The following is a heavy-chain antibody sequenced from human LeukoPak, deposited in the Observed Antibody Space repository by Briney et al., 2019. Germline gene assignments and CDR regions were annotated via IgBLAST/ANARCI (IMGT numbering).Heavy chain of an antibody. CDR1: GFTFSSYA. D-gene: IGHD3-10*01. CDR2: ISGSGGST. Sequence: GGSLRLSCAASGFTFSSYAMSWVRQAPGKGLEWVSAISGSGGSTYYADSVKGRFTISRDNSKNTLYLQMNSLRAEDTAVYYCARSYVDGLLWFGELIRRQDNWFDPWGQGTLVTVSS. V-gene: IGHV3-23*01. J-gene: IGHJ5*02. CDR3: ARSYVDGLLWFGELIRRQDNWFDP.